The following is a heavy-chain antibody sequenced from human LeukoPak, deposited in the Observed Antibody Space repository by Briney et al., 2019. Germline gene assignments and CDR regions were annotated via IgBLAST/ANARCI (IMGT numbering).Heavy chain of an antibody. CDR2: ISYDGSNK. CDR1: GFTFSSYG. J-gene: IGHJ4*02. V-gene: IGHV3-30*18. Sequence: GRSLRLSCAASGFTFSSYGKHWVRQAPGKGLEWVAVISYDGSNKYYADSVKGRFTISRDNSKNTLYLQMNSLRAEDTAVYYCAKHVSDSFDYWGQGTLVTVSS. D-gene: IGHD2-21*02. CDR3: AKHVSDSFDY.